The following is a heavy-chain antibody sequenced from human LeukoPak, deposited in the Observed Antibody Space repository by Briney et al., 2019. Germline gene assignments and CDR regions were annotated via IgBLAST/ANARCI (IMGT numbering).Heavy chain of an antibody. CDR2: INQSGST. V-gene: IGHV4-34*01. CDR1: GFTFSDYY. D-gene: IGHD3-10*01. Sequence: PGGSLRLSCEASGFTFSDYYMSWIRQPPGKGLEWIGEINQSGSTSYIPSLKSRVTISVDTSKILFSLKLNSVTAADTAVYYCARAPSYYYGSGTKGWFDPWGQGTLVTVSS. CDR3: ARAPSYYYGSGTKGWFDP. J-gene: IGHJ5*02.